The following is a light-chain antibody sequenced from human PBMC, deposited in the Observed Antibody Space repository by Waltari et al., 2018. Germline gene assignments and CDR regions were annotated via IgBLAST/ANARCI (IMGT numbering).Light chain of an antibody. J-gene: IGKJ1*01. CDR1: QSVSSN. CDR2: GAS. Sequence: EVVMTQSPATLSVSPGERATLSCRASQSVSSNLAWYHQRPGQAPRLLIYGASTKATGIPAKFSDSGSGTEFTLTISSLQPDDFATYYCQQYNSYSWTFGQGTKVEIK. V-gene: IGKV3-15*01. CDR3: QQYNSYSWT.